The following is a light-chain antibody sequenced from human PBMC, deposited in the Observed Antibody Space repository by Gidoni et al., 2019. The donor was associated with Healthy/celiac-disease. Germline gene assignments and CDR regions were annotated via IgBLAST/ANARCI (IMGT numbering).Light chain of an antibody. CDR1: SSNNGSNY. V-gene: IGLV1-47*01. CDR2: RNN. Sequence: QPVLPQRPSASWTPGHRVTIPCSGSSSNNGSNYVYWYQQLPGTAPKRLIYRNNQRPSGVPDRFSGSKSGTSASLAIIWLLSEDEADYYCAAWDDSLSGLVFGGGTKLTVL. CDR3: AAWDDSLSGLV. J-gene: IGLJ2*01.